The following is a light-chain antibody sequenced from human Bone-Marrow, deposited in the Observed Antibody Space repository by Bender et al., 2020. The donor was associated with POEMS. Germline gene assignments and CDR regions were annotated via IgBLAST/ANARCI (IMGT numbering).Light chain of an antibody. CDR3: SSFTIRSTVI. V-gene: IGLV2-14*03. CDR1: LTDIGIYDF. CDR2: DVT. Sequence: QSALTQPASVSGSPGQSITISCTGTLTDIGIYDFVSWYQQHPGAAPKAIIYDVTKRPRGGSRRLSRWKSRNTAGLTSGGLEVEDEADYYCSSFTIRSTVIFGGGTRVTV. J-gene: IGLJ2*01.